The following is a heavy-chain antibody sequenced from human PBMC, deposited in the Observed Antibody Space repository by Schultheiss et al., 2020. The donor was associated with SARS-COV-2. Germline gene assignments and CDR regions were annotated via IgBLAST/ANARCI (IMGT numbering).Heavy chain of an antibody. Sequence: GESLKISCAASGFTFSNAWMSWVRQAPGKGLEWVGRIKITSDGGTTDYAAPVKGRFTISRDDSKNTLYLQINSLKTEDTAVYYCTSSSGYSYGFHYYYGMDVWGQGTAVTVSS. CDR2: IKITSDGGTT. CDR3: TSSSGYSYGFHYYYGMDV. J-gene: IGHJ6*02. D-gene: IGHD5-18*01. CDR1: GFTFSNAW. V-gene: IGHV3-15*01.